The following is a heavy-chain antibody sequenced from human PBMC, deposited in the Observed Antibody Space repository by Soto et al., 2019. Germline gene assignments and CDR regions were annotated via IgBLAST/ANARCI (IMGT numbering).Heavy chain of an antibody. D-gene: IGHD2-2*01. CDR1: GFTFSTYW. J-gene: IGHJ4*02. CDR3: ARPRGWNIVIIPAASDY. V-gene: IGHV3-7*01. Sequence: EVQLVESGGGLVQPGGSLRLSCAASGFTFSTYWMSWVRQAPGKGLEWVANIKQDGSERYYVDSVMDRFTISRDNAKNSLYLQMTILRADDTAVYYCARPRGWNIVIIPAASDYWGQGTLVTVSS. CDR2: IKQDGSER.